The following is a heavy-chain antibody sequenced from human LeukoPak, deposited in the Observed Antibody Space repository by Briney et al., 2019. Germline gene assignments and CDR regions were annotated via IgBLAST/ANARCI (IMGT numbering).Heavy chain of an antibody. CDR3: ARAQYYYDSSARRSGYYFDY. V-gene: IGHV3-23*01. D-gene: IGHD3-22*01. Sequence: GGSLRLSCAASGFTFSSFAMSWVRQAPGKGLEWVSSISGSGGTTYYADSVKGRFTISRDNSKNTLYLQMNSLRAEDTAVYYCARAQYYYDSSARRSGYYFDYWGQGTLVTVSS. CDR1: GFTFSSFA. CDR2: ISGSGGTT. J-gene: IGHJ4*02.